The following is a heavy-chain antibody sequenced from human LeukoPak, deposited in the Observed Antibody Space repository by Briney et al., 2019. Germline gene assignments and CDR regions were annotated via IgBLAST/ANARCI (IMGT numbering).Heavy chain of an antibody. CDR2: IKQDGGEK. J-gene: IGHJ6*04. Sequence: GGSLTLSCAASGFTFSGYWMSWLRQAPGRGLEWVANIKQDGGEKYYVDSVKGRFTISRDNAKNSLYLQMNSLRAEDTAVYYCARDRGFGQADVWGKGTTVTVTS. CDR1: GFTFSGYW. CDR3: ARDRGFGQADV. D-gene: IGHD3-10*01. V-gene: IGHV3-7*01.